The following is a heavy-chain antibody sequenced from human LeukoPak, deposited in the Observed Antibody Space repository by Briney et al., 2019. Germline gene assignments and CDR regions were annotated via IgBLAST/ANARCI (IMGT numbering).Heavy chain of an antibody. CDR2: INHSGST. J-gene: IGHJ4*02. D-gene: IGHD3-22*01. Sequence: SETLSLTCAVYGGSFSGYYWSWIRQPPGKGLEWIGEINHSGSTNYNPSLKSRVTISVDTSKNQFSLKLSSVTAADTAVYYCARVRYGIVVWGQGTLVTVSS. CDR3: ARVRYGIVV. CDR1: GGSFSGYY. V-gene: IGHV4-34*01.